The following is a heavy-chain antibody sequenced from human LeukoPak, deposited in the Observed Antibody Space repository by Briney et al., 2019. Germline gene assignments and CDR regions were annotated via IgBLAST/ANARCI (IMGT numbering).Heavy chain of an antibody. CDR1: GASISSYY. CDR3: ARDRRAAMVNYAYSYMDV. CDR2: IYTSGST. J-gene: IGHJ6*03. D-gene: IGHD5-18*01. V-gene: IGHV4-4*07. Sequence: SETPSLTCTVSGASISSYYWSWIRQPAGKGLEWIGRIYTSGSTNYNPSLKSRVTMSVDTSKNQFSLKLSSVTAADTAVYYCARDRRAAMVNYAYSYMDVWGKGTTVTVSS.